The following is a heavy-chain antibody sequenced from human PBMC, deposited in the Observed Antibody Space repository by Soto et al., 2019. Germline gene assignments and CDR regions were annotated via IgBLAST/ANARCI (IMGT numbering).Heavy chain of an antibody. CDR3: ARSEWELGNYYYGMDV. D-gene: IGHD1-26*01. J-gene: IGHJ6*02. V-gene: IGHV3-21*01. CDR2: ISSSSSYI. Sequence: EVQLVESGGGLVKPGGSLRLSCAASGFTFSSYSMNWVRQAPGKGLEWVSSISSSSSYIYYADSVKGRFTISRDNAKNSLYLQMNSLRAEDTAVYYCARSEWELGNYYYGMDVWGQGTTVTVSS. CDR1: GFTFSSYS.